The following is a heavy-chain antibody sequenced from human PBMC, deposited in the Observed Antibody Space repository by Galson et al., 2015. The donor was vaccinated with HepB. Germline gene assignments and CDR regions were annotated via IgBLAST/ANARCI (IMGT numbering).Heavy chain of an antibody. CDR1: GYTFTSYG. J-gene: IGHJ6*03. CDR2: ISAYNGNT. D-gene: IGHD3-3*01. Sequence: SVKVSCKASGYTFTSYGISWVRQAPGQGLEWMGWISAYNGNTNYAQKLQGRVTMTTDTSTSTAYMELRSLRSDDTAVYYCARNFRYYDFWSGPTHYYYYMDVWGKGTTVTVSS. CDR3: ARNFRYYDFWSGPTHYYYYMDV. V-gene: IGHV1-18*01.